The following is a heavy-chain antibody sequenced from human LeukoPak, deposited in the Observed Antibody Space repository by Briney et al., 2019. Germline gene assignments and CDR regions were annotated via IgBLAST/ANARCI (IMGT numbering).Heavy chain of an antibody. D-gene: IGHD1-26*01. Sequence: PGGSLRLSCAASGFTFSRYAMSWVRQAPGKGLEWVSAISGSGGSTYYADSVKGRFTISRDNSKNTLYLQMNSLRAEDTAVYYCAKVRWYNGGSPPDAFDIWGQGTMVTVSS. V-gene: IGHV3-23*01. CDR1: GFTFSRYA. CDR2: ISGSGGST. CDR3: AKVRWYNGGSPPDAFDI. J-gene: IGHJ3*02.